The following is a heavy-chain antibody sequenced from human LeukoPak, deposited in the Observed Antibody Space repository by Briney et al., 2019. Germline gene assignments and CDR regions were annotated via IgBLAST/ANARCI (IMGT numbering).Heavy chain of an antibody. CDR1: GFTFSSYA. CDR2: ISGSGGST. Sequence: GGSLRLSCAASGFTFSSYAMSWVRQPQGKGLEWVSVISGSGGSTNYADSVKGRFTISRDNSKNTLYLQMNSLRAEDTAVYYCAKEYKEPLPRWCFDYWGQGTLVTVSS. J-gene: IGHJ4*02. D-gene: IGHD2-21*01. V-gene: IGHV3-23*01. CDR3: AKEYKEPLPRWCFDY.